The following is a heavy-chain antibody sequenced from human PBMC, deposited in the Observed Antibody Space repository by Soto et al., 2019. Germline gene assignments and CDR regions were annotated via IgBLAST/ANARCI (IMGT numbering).Heavy chain of an antibody. Sequence: SETLSLTCTVSGGSISSSSYYWGWIRQPPGKGLEWIGSIYYSGSTYYNPSLKSRVTISVDTSKNQFSLKLSSVTAADTAVYYCARLVGDYADIDYWGQGTLVTVSS. CDR3: ARLVGDYADIDY. J-gene: IGHJ4*02. CDR1: GGSISSSSYY. V-gene: IGHV4-39*01. D-gene: IGHD4-17*01. CDR2: IYYSGST.